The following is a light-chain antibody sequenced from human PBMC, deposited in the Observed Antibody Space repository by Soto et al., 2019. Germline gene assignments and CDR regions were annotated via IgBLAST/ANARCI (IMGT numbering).Light chain of an antibody. Sequence: IELTHFPATVCLPPGSRSTLSCRASQSVSSNLAWYQQKPGQGPSLLVYGTSTRAGGVPARFSGGGSGTEFTLTITSLQSEDFAVYYCHQYNGWPRTFGQGTKVDIK. CDR2: GTS. CDR1: QSVSSN. CDR3: HQYNGWPRT. V-gene: IGKV3-15*01. J-gene: IGKJ1*01.